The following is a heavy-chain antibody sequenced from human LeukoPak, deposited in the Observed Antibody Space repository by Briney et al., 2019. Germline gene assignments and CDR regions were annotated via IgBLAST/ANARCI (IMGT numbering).Heavy chain of an antibody. CDR2: INPNSGGT. CDR1: GYTFTGYY. J-gene: IGHJ4*02. D-gene: IGHD2-2*01. Sequence: ASVKVSCKASGYTFTGYYMHWVRQAPGQGLEWMGWINPNSGGTNYAQKFQGRVTMTRDTSISTAYMELSRLRSDDTAVYYCANPAYCSSTSCYDYGGQGPLVTVPS. V-gene: IGHV1-2*02. CDR3: ANPAYCSSTSCYDY.